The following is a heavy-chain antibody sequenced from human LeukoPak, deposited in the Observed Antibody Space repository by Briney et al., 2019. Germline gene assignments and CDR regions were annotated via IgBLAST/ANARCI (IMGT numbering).Heavy chain of an antibody. CDR3: ARGRVSYYGMDV. CDR2: TFYRSKWYN. J-gene: IGHJ6*02. V-gene: IGHV6-1*01. Sequence: SQTLSLTCAISGDSVSSNSVAWNWIRQSPSRGLEWLGRTFYRSKWYNEYAESVKSRISINPDPPRNQFSLQLKSVTPEDTAVYYCARGRVSYYGMDVWGQGTTVTVSS. CDR1: GDSVSSNSVA.